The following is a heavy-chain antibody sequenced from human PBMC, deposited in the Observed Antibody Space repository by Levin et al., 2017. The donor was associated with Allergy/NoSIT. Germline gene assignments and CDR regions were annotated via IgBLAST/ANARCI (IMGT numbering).Heavy chain of an antibody. CDR2: ISSSSSTI. V-gene: IGHV3-48*01. J-gene: IGHJ6*03. Sequence: GGSLRLSCAASGFTFSSYSMNWVRQAPGKGLEWVSYISSSSSTIYYADSVKGRFTISRDNAKNSLYLQMNSLRAEDTAVYYCARGRWFGGSGYYMDVWGKGTTVTVSS. D-gene: IGHD3-10*01. CDR3: ARGRWFGGSGYYMDV. CDR1: GFTFSSYS.